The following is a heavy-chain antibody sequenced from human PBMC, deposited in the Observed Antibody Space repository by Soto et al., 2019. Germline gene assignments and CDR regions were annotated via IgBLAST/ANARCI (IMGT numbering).Heavy chain of an antibody. J-gene: IGHJ4*02. CDR1: GQYIKSNFW. Sequence: SETLSLTCLVSGQYIKSNFWWAWVRQSPGKDLEWIGEIYHSGSAIYTPSLKNRVTLSLDESKNEFSLNMDSVTAADTAVYYCARRWGRSFDYWGQGTLVTVSS. CDR3: ARRWGRSFDY. V-gene: IGHV4-4*02. CDR2: IYHSGSA. D-gene: IGHD2-15*01.